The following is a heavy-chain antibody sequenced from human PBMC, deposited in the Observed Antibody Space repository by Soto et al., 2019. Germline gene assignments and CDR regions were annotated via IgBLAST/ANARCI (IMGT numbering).Heavy chain of an antibody. V-gene: IGHV3-23*01. CDR1: GFTFSRYA. J-gene: IGHJ5*02. CDR2: ISGSGGNT. D-gene: IGHD2-2*01. CDR3: AKEGYCSSTTCSDHGNWFDP. Sequence: EVQLLESGGGLVQPGGSLRLSCAASGFTFSRYAMSWVRQAPGKGLEWVSAISGSGGNTYYADSVKGRFTISRDNSKNTLFLQMNSLRAEDTAVYFCAKEGYCSSTTCSDHGNWFDPWGQGTLVTVSS.